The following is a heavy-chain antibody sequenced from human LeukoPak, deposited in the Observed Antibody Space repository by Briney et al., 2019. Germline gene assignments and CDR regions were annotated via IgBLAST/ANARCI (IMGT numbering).Heavy chain of an antibody. D-gene: IGHD3-10*01. Sequence: PSETLSLTCTVSGGSISSGYYWGWIRQPPGKGLEWIGSIYHSGSTCYNPSLKSRVTISVDTSKNQFSLKLSSVTAADTAVYYCARDRYYYGSGSYDGMDVWGQGTTVTVSS. CDR3: ARDRYYYGSGSYDGMDV. CDR1: GGSISSGYY. V-gene: IGHV4-38-2*02. J-gene: IGHJ6*02. CDR2: IYHSGST.